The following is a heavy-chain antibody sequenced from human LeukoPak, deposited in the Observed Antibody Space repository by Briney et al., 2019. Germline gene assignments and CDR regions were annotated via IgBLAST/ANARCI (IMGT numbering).Heavy chain of an antibody. CDR1: GGSISSGGYS. J-gene: IGHJ4*02. CDR2: IYHSGST. D-gene: IGHD3-22*01. CDR3: ARGHPDKTYYYDSSGYSTPYFDY. Sequence: SQTLSLTCAVSGGSISSGGYSWSWIRQPPGKGLEWIGYIYHSGSTYYNPSLKSRVTISVNRSKNQFSLKLSSVTAADTAVYYCARGHPDKTYYYDSSGYSTPYFDYWGQGTLVTVSS. V-gene: IGHV4-30-2*01.